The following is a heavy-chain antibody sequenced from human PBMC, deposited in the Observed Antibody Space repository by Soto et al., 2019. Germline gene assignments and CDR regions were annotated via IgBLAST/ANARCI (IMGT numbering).Heavy chain of an antibody. J-gene: IGHJ4*02. Sequence: SETLSLTCAVYGGSFSGYYWSWIRQPPGNGLEWIGEINHSGSTNYNPSLKSRVTISVDTSKNQFSLKLSSVTAADTAVYYCARGRARYCSSTSYPRFDYWGQGTLVTVSS. CDR3: ARGRARYCSSTSYPRFDY. D-gene: IGHD2-2*01. CDR1: GGSFSGYY. V-gene: IGHV4-34*01. CDR2: INHSGST.